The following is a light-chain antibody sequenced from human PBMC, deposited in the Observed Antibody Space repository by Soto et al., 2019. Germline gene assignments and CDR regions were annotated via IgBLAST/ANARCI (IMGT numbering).Light chain of an antibody. J-gene: IGKJ4*01. CDR3: QQYASSPLLT. CDR1: QTIGSTY. CDR2: GTS. Sequence: EIVLTQSPGTLSLSPGETATLSCRASQTIGSTYLAWYQHKPGQAPRLLIFGTSSRATGIPDRFSGSGSGTDFTLTNSRLEPEDFGVYCCQQYASSPLLTFGGGTRGEIK. V-gene: IGKV3-20*01.